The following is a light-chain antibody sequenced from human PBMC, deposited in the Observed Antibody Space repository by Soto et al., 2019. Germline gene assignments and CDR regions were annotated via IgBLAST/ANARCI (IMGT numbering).Light chain of an antibody. V-gene: IGKV3D-15*01. Sequence: EIMVTQSPAALSLSEGDRVTISCRAGQGVSSYLAWYQQKPRQAPRLLIYDASTRAIAIPARFSGSSAGTAVSPPIISLQSAEVAVYYCRQYYNWPPCTFGEGTKVDIK. CDR3: RQYYNWPPCT. J-gene: IGKJ1*01. CDR1: QGVSSY. CDR2: DAS.